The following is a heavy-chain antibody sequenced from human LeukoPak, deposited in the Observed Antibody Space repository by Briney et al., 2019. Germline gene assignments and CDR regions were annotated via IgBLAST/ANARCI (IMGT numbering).Heavy chain of an antibody. V-gene: IGHV4-34*01. CDR3: ARAGGYSYLFDP. D-gene: IGHD5-18*01. J-gene: IGHJ5*02. CDR1: GGSFSGYY. CDR2: INHSGST. Sequence: SETLSLTCAVYGGSFSGYYWSWIRQPPGKGLEWIGEINHSGSTNYNPSLKSRVTISVDTSKNQFSLKLSSVTAADTAVYYCARAGGYSYLFDPWGQGTLVTVSS.